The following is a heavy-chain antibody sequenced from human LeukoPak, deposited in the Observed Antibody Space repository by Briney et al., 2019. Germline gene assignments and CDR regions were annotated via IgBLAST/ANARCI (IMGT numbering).Heavy chain of an antibody. D-gene: IGHD3-9*01. CDR3: AKPSDQRYFDWLFDY. V-gene: IGHV3-30*02. J-gene: IGHJ4*02. CDR2: IRYDGSNK. CDR1: GFTFSSYG. Sequence: PGGSLRLSCAASGFTFSSYGMHWVRQAPGKGLEWVAFIRYDGSNKYYADSVKGRFTISRDNSKNTLYLQMNSLRAEDTAVYYCAKPSDQRYFDWLFDYWGQGTLVTVSS.